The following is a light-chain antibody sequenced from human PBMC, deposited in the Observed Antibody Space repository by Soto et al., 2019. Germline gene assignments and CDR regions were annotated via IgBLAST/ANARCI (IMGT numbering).Light chain of an antibody. V-gene: IGLV2-18*01. CDR1: SSDVGSYNR. CDR3: SLYTSSSGVV. Sequence: QSVLTQPPSVSGSPGQSVTISCTGTSSDVGSYNRVSWYQQPPGTAPKLMIYEVSNRPSGVPDRFSGSKSGNTASLTISGLQAEDEADYYCSLYTSSSGVVFGGGTKLTVL. J-gene: IGLJ2*01. CDR2: EVS.